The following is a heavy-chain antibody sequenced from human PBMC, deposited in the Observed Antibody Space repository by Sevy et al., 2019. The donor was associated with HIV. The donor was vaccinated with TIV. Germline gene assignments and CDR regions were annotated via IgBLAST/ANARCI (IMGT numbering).Heavy chain of an antibody. CDR3: ARTAYCSSTSCYTFDP. V-gene: IGHV4-38-2*01. Sequence: SETLSLTCAVSGYSISSGYYWGWIRQPPGKGLEWIGSIYHSGSTYYNPSLKSRVTISVDTSKNQFSLKLSSVTAADTAVYYCARTAYCSSTSCYTFDPWGQGTLVTVSS. D-gene: IGHD2-2*02. CDR1: GYSISSGYY. CDR2: IYHSGST. J-gene: IGHJ5*02.